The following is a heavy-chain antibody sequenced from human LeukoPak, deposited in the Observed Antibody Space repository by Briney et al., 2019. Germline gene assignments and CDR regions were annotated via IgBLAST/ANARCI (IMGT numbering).Heavy chain of an antibody. CDR3: AKVQTYYYDSTCDY. CDR2: ISGSGGST. CDR1: GFTFSSYA. V-gene: IGHV3-23*01. Sequence: GGSLRLSCAASGFTFSSYAMSWVRQAPGKGLEWVSAISGSGGSTYYADSVKGRFTISRDNSKNTLYLQMNSLRAVDTAVYYCAKVQTYYYDSTCDYWGQGTLVTVSS. D-gene: IGHD3-22*01. J-gene: IGHJ4*02.